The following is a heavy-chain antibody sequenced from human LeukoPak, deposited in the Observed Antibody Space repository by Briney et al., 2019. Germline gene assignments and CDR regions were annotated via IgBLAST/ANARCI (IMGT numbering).Heavy chain of an antibody. V-gene: IGHV4-30-4*01. J-gene: IGHJ4*02. CDR2: IYYSGST. D-gene: IGHD3-22*01. CDR3: AREPSYYYDSSGYYN. Sequence: SETLSLTCTVSGGSISSGDYYWSWIRQPPGKGLEWIGYIYYSGSTYYNPSLKSRVTISVDTSKNQFSLKLSSVTAADTAVYYCAREPSYYYDSSGYYNWGQGTLVTVSS. CDR1: GGSISSGDYY.